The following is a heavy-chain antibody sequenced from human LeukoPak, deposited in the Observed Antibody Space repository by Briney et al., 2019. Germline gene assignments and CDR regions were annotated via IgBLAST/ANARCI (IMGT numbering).Heavy chain of an antibody. D-gene: IGHD2-15*01. CDR1: GFTFSSYG. V-gene: IGHV3-30*03. Sequence: GGSLRLSCAASGFTFSSYGMHWVRQAPGKGLEWVAVISFDGSYKFYADSVKGRFTISRDNSKNTLYLQMNSLRAEDTAVYYCARGAYCSDDSCPGAFDIWGQGTMVTLSS. CDR3: ARGAYCSDDSCPGAFDI. CDR2: ISFDGSYK. J-gene: IGHJ3*02.